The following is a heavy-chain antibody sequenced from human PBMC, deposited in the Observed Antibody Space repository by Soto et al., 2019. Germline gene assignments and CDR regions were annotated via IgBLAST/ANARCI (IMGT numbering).Heavy chain of an antibody. D-gene: IGHD6-13*01. V-gene: IGHV4-4*02. CDR2: IYHSGST. CDR1: GVSISSSNW. CDR3: ARAHSSSCWFDP. J-gene: IGHJ5*02. Sequence: ETLSLTCAVSGVSISSSNWWSWVRQPPGKGLEWIGEIYHSGSTNYNPSLKSRVTISVDKSKNQFSLKLSSVTAADTAVYYCARAHSSSCWFDPWGQGTLVTVSS.